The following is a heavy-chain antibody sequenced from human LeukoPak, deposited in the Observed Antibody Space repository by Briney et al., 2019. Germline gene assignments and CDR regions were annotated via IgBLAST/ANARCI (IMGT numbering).Heavy chain of an antibody. V-gene: IGHV3-7*01. CDR3: ARDLSGVTGYTYGRGIDY. J-gene: IGHJ4*02. D-gene: IGHD5-18*01. Sequence: PGGSLRLSCEASGFIIDSYWMSWLRQAPGKGLEWVAHISQAGTAEYYVDSVKGRFTISRDNAKTSLYLQMNSLRAEDTAVYYCARDLSGVTGYTYGRGIDYWGQGTLVTVSS. CDR1: GFIIDSYW. CDR2: ISQAGTAE.